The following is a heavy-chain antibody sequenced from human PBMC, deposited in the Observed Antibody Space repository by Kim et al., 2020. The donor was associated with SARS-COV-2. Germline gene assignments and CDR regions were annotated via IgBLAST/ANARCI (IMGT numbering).Heavy chain of an antibody. V-gene: IGHV6-1*01. CDR3: GDLNFQY. CDR2: TYYRSKWHN. Sequence: SQTLSLTCAISGDRVSSKSAAWHWIRQSPSRGLEWLGRTYYRSKWHNDYAVSVKSRITINPDTSKNQFSLQLNSVTPEDTAVYYCGDLNFQYWGQGTLVTVSS. CDR1: GDRVSSKSAA. J-gene: IGHJ1*01.